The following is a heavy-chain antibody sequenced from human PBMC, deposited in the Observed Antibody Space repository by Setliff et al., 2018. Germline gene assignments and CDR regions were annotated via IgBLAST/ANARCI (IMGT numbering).Heavy chain of an antibody. CDR3: ARGPRYSGSYYVNY. CDR2: IYYSGSS. CDR1: GGSISSYY. D-gene: IGHD1-26*01. V-gene: IGHV4-59*12. Sequence: PSETLSLTCTVSGGSISSYYWSWIRQPPGKRLEWIGYIYYSGSSNYNPSLKSRVTISVDTSKNQFSLNLSSVTAADTAVYYCARGPRYSGSYYVNYWGQGTLVTVSS. J-gene: IGHJ4*02.